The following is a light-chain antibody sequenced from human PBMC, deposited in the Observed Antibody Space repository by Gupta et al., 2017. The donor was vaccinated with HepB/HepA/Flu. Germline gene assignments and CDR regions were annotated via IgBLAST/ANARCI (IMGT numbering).Light chain of an antibody. CDR2: GAS. CDR1: QSVGDK. V-gene: IGKV3-15*01. Sequence: EIVMTQSPAIVSVSPGERVTLSCRASQSVGDKLVWYQQIPGQSPRLLIYGASTRATGVPVRFSGRGSGTEFTLTSSTLQSEDFAVYYCQQYKSWPRTFGQGTKLEIK. J-gene: IGKJ2*02. CDR3: QQYKSWPRT.